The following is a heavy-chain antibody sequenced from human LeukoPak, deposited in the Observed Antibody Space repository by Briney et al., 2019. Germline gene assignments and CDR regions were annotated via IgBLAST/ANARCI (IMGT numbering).Heavy chain of an antibody. J-gene: IGHJ4*02. CDR2: ISSSSSYI. CDR3: GKELPTYYDFWSGHPTDY. D-gene: IGHD3-3*01. CDR1: GFTFSSYA. Sequence: GGSLRLSCAASGFTFSSYAMGWVRQAPGKGLEWVSSISSSSSYIYYADSVKGRFTISRDNAKNSLYLQMNSLRAEDTAVYYCGKELPTYYDFWSGHPTDYWGQGTLVTVSS. V-gene: IGHV3-21*04.